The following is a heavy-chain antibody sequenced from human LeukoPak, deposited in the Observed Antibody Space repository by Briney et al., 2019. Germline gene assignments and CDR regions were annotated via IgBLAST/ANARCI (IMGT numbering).Heavy chain of an antibody. Sequence: SETLSLTCAVSGGSISSSRVHWGWIRQPPGKGLEWIGNIYYSGSTYYNPSLKSRVTISIDTSKNQFSLRLTSVTAADTAVYYCASLGKYYDFLSGYYKEGNWFDPWGQGTLVIVSS. CDR3: ASLGKYYDFLSGYYKEGNWFDP. V-gene: IGHV4-39*01. CDR1: GGSISSSRVH. J-gene: IGHJ5*02. CDR2: IYYSGST. D-gene: IGHD3-3*01.